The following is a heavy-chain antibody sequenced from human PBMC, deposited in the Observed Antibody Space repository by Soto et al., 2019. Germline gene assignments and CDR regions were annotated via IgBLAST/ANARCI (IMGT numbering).Heavy chain of an antibody. CDR1: GFLVNSAY. D-gene: IGHD5-18*01. CDR3: ARSGYSFAWGY. J-gene: IGHJ4*02. Sequence: EVQLVESGGGLIPPWGSLRLSCAASGFLVNSAYMTWVRQAPGTGLEWLSMINSDGSTLYAESVKGRFTISRDNSKNRLDLQMNSLRAEDTAMYYCARSGYSFAWGYWGQGTLVIVTS. V-gene: IGHV3-53*01. CDR2: INSDGST.